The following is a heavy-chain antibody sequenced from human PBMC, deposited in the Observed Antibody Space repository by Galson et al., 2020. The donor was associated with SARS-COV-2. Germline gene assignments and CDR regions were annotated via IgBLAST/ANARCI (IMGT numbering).Heavy chain of an antibody. V-gene: IGHV1-69*13. CDR3: ARDRPRGRAYAYYMDV. CDR1: GGRLGNYA. CDR2: IVAPFGTP. D-gene: IGHD1-26*01. J-gene: IGHJ6*03. Sequence: SVTVSCKASGGRLGNYAISWVRHAPGPGLEWMGGIVAPFGTPNYAQKFQGRVTITADESTNTVYMELTSLRYDDTAVYYCARDRPRGRAYAYYMDVWGKGTTVTVSS.